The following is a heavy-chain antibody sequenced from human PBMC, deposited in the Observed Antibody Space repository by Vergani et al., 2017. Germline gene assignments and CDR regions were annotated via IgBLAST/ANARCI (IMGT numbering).Heavy chain of an antibody. Sequence: EVQLLESGGGLVQPGGSLRLSCAASGFTFSSYAMSWVRQAPGKGLEWVSAISGSGGSTYYADSVKGRFTISRDNSKNTLYLQMNSLRAEDTAVYYSAKGRGSSWFRFDYWGQGTLVTVSS. D-gene: IGHD6-13*01. CDR2: ISGSGGST. CDR3: AKGRGSSWFRFDY. J-gene: IGHJ4*02. CDR1: GFTFSSYA. V-gene: IGHV3-23*01.